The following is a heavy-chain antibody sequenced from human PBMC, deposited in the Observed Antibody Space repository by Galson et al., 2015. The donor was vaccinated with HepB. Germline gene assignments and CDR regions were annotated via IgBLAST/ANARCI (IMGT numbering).Heavy chain of an antibody. Sequence: QSGAEVTKPGESLKISCKASGYTFTGYYMHWVRQAPGQGLEWMGWINPNSGGTNYAQKFQGRVTMTRDTSINTAYMELSRLRSDDTAVYYCARLWGPYSSSSGDYFDYWGQGTLVTVSS. V-gene: IGHV1-2*02. CDR2: INPNSGGT. CDR3: ARLWGPYSSSSGDYFDY. D-gene: IGHD6-6*01. J-gene: IGHJ4*02. CDR1: GYTFTGYY.